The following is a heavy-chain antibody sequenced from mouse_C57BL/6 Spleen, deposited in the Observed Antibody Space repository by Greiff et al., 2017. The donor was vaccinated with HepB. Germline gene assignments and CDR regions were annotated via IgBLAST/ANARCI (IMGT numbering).Heavy chain of an antibody. CDR3: DRNPGNAMDY. V-gene: IGHV2-9-1*01. Sequence: VMLVESGPGLVAPSQSLSITCTVSGFSLTSYAISWVRQPPGKGLEWLGVIWTGGGTNYNSAPKSRLGINKDNSKSQIFLKMNGLQTDDTARYYCDRNPGNAMDYWGQGTSVTVSS. CDR1: GFSLTSYA. CDR2: IWTGGGT. J-gene: IGHJ4*01.